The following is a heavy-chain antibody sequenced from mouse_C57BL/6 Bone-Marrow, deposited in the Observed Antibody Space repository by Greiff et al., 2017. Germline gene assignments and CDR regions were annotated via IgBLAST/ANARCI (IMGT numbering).Heavy chain of an antibody. Sequence: EVQLQQSGPELVKPGDSVKISCKASGYSFTGYFMNWVMQSHGKSLEWIGRINPYNGDTFYNQKFKGKATLTVDKSSSTAHMELRSLTSEDSAVYYCASPLYRPVVPFAYWGQGTLVTVSA. CDR3: ASPLYRPVVPFAY. CDR2: INPYNGDT. CDR1: GYSFTGYF. D-gene: IGHD1-1*01. V-gene: IGHV1-20*01. J-gene: IGHJ3*01.